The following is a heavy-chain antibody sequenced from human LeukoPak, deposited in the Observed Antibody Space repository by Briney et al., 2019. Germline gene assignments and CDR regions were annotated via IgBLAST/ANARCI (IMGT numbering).Heavy chain of an antibody. CDR1: GGSINSYY. D-gene: IGHD5-18*01. Sequence: KPSETLSLTCTVSGGSINSYYWSWIRQPPGKGLEWIGYIYYSGSTNYHPSLKSRVSFSVDPSKNQFSLKLNSVTAADTAVYYCARGNTAMVPGYYYYGMDVWGQGTTVTVSS. CDR3: ARGNTAMVPGYYYYGMDV. J-gene: IGHJ6*02. CDR2: IYYSGST. V-gene: IGHV4-59*01.